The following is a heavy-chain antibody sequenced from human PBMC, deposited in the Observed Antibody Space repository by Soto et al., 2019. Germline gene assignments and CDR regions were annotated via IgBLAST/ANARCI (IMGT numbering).Heavy chain of an antibody. CDR2: ISYDGSNK. CDR1: GFTFSSYA. V-gene: IGHV3-30-3*01. CDR3: ARGELEPYFTQLWSYYYYAMEV. D-gene: IGHD1-1*01. Sequence: GGSLRLSCAASGFTFSSYAMHWVRQAPGKGLEWVAVISYDGSNKYYADSVKGRFTISRDNSKNTLHLQMNSLRAEDTAVYYCARGELEPYFTQLWSYYYYAMEVWGRGTTVTVSS. J-gene: IGHJ6*02.